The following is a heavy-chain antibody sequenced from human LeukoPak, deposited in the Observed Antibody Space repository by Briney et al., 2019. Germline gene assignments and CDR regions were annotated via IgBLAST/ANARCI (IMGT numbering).Heavy chain of an antibody. D-gene: IGHD3-3*01. J-gene: IGHJ5*02. V-gene: IGHV3-30*18. CDR2: ISYDGSNK. CDR1: GFTFSSYG. Sequence: GGSLRLSCAASGFTFSSYGMHWVRQAPGKGLEWVAVISYDGSNKYYADSVKGRFTISRDNSKNTLYLQMNSLRAEDTAVYYCAKGDDSWGQGTLVTVSS. CDR3: AKGDDS.